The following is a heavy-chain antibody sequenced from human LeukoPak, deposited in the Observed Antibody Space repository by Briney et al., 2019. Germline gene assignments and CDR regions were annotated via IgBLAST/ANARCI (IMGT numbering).Heavy chain of an antibody. V-gene: IGHV4-61*02. CDR3: ARDAWELGLFDY. CDR1: GGSISSGSYY. CDR2: IYTSGST. J-gene: IGHJ4*02. Sequence: PSQTLSLTCTVSGGSISSGSYYWSWIRQPAGKGLEWIGRIYTSGSTNYNPSLKSRVTISVDTSKNQFSLKLSSVTAADTAVYYCARDAWELGLFDYWGQGTLVTVSS. D-gene: IGHD1-26*01.